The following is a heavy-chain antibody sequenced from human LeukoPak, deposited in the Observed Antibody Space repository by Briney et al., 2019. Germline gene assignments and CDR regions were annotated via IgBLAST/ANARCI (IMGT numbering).Heavy chain of an antibody. V-gene: IGHV4-34*01. CDR2: IYYSGST. Sequence: SETLSLTCAVYGGSFNTYYWTWIRQPPGKGLEWIGSIYYSGSTFYNPSLKNRVTISIDTSKNQFSLKLNSVTAADTAVYYCARDGLAVAGTGYWGQGTLVTVSS. CDR1: GGSFNTYY. D-gene: IGHD6-19*01. CDR3: ARDGLAVAGTGY. J-gene: IGHJ4*02.